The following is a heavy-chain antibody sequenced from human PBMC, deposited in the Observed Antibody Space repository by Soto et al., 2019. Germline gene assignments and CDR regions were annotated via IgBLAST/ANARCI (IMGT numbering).Heavy chain of an antibody. J-gene: IGHJ4*02. CDR2: IYHSGAT. Sequence: QVQLQESGPGLVQPSQTLSLTCTVSGDSISSGAYYWSWIRQPPGKGLEWIGYIYHSGATYYNPSLESRLTMSVDTSKYQFSLRLSSVTAADTAVYYCARDGGSATVDCWGQGTLVTVSS. V-gene: IGHV4-30-4*01. CDR3: ARDGGSATVDC. D-gene: IGHD2-15*01. CDR1: GDSISSGAYY.